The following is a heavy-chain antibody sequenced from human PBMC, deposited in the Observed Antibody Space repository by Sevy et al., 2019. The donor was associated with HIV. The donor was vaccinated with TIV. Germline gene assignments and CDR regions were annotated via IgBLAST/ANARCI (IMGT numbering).Heavy chain of an antibody. CDR2: IKQDGSEK. V-gene: IGHV3-7*01. Sequence: GGSLRLSCAASEFTFSRYWMNWVREVPGKGLEWVANIKQDGSEKYYVDSVKGRFTISRDNAKNSLFLQMNSLRADDTAVYYCASDPAARLSRNGFDLWGQRTMVTVSS. J-gene: IGHJ3*01. CDR1: EFTFSRYW. CDR3: ASDPAARLSRNGFDL. D-gene: IGHD6-6*01.